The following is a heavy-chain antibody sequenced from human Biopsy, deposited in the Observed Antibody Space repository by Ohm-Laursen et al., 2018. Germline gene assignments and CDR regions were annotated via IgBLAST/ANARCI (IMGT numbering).Heavy chain of an antibody. CDR1: GGSLSGYY. V-gene: IGHV4-34*01. D-gene: IGHD2/OR15-2a*01. CDR2: INHRGFT. J-gene: IGHJ3*02. Sequence: SQTLSLTCAVYGGSLSGYYWNWIRPSPGQGLEWIGEINHRGFTSNNASLKSRFTISVDTSKTQFSLKLGSVTAADTAVYYCAKNLAVSSYALDIWGQGTMVTVSS. CDR3: AKNLAVSSYALDI.